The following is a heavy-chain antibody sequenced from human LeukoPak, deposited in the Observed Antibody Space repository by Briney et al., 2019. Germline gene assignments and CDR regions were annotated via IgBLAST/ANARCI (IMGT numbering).Heavy chain of an antibody. CDR1: GGTFSSYA. V-gene: IGHV1-69*01. J-gene: IGHJ5*02. Sequence: ASVKVSCTASGGTFSSYAISWVRQAPGQGLEWMGGIIPIFGTANYAQKFQDRVTITADESTSTAYMELSSLRSEDTAVYYCARDTATTGALNWFDPWGQGTLVTVSS. D-gene: IGHD1-1*01. CDR3: ARDTATTGALNWFDP. CDR2: IIPIFGTA.